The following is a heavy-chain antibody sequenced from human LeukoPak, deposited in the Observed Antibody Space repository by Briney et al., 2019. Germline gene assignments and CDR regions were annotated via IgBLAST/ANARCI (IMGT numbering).Heavy chain of an antibody. D-gene: IGHD3-3*01. J-gene: IGHJ5*02. CDR1: GGSLSGYY. V-gene: IGHV4-34*01. CDR2: INHSGST. CDR3: ARSYDFWRKYNNWFDP. Sequence: PSETLSLTCAVYGGSLSGYYRSWIRQPPGKGLEWIGEINHSGSTNYNPSLKSRVTISVDTSKNQFSLKLSSVTAADTAVYYCARSYDFWRKYNNWFDPWGQGTLVTVSS.